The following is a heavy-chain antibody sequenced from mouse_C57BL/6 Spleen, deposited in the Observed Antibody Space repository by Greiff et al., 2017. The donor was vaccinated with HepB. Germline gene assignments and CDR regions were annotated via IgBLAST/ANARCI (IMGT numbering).Heavy chain of an antibody. CDR3: TSSHYGWYFDV. Sequence: QVQLKESGAELVKPGASVKMSCKASGYTFTTYPIEWMKQNHGKSLEWIGNFHPYNDDTKYNEKFKDKATLTVEQSSSTVYLELSRLTSADSAVYYCTSSHYGWYFDVWGTGTTVTVSS. CDR1: GYTFTTYP. CDR2: FHPYNDDT. V-gene: IGHV1-47*01. J-gene: IGHJ1*03. D-gene: IGHD1-1*01.